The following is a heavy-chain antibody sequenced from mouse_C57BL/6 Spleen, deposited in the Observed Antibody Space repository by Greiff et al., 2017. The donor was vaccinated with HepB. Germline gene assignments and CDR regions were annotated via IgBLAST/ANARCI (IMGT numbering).Heavy chain of an antibody. V-gene: IGHV1-82*01. Sequence: QVQLQQSGPELVKPGASVKISCKASGYAFSSSWMNWVKQRPGKGLEWIGRIYPGDGDTNYNGKFKGKATLTADKSSSTAYMQLSSLTSEDSAVYFCARGWYPTGGAMDYWGQGTSVTVSS. J-gene: IGHJ4*01. CDR1: GYAFSSSW. CDR2: IYPGDGDT. D-gene: IGHD1-1*01. CDR3: ARGWYPTGGAMDY.